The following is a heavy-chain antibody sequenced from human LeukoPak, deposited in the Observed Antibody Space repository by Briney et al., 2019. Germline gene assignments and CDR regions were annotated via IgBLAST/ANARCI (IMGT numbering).Heavy chain of an antibody. CDR1: GVSISSYY. CDR2: IYTSGST. J-gene: IGHJ3*02. Sequence: PSETLSLTCTVSGVSISSYYWTWIRQSTGKGLEWIGRIYTSGSTYYNPSLKSRVSMSVDTSKNQFSLKLSSVTAADTAVYYCAKSNGYGLIGIWGQGTMVTVSS. CDR3: AKSNGYGLIGI. V-gene: IGHV4-4*07. D-gene: IGHD3-10*01.